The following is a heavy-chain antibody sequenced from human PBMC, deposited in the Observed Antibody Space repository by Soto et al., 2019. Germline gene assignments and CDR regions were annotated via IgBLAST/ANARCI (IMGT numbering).Heavy chain of an antibody. J-gene: IGHJ6*02. CDR3: AKGGYSYGYPYYYGMDV. D-gene: IGHD5-18*01. Sequence: SETLSRTCAVSGGSISSSSWWSWVRQPPGKGLEWIGEIYHSGSTNYNPSLKSRVTISVDKSKNQFSLKLSSVTAADTAVYYCAKGGYSYGYPYYYGMDVWGQGTTVTVSS. V-gene: IGHV4-4*02. CDR1: GGSISSSSW. CDR2: IYHSGST.